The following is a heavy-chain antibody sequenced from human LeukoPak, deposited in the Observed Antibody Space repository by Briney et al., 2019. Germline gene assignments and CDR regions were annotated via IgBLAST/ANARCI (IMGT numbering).Heavy chain of an antibody. CDR2: IYYSGST. CDR3: ARAPYGTTLEI. D-gene: IGHD1-1*01. CDR1: GGSISSGGYS. V-gene: IGHV4-30-4*07. J-gene: IGHJ4*02. Sequence: KTSQTLSLTCAVSGGSISSGGYSWSWIRQPLGKGLEWIGYIYYSGSTYYNPSLKSRVTISVDTSKNQFSLKLSSVTAADTAVYYCARAPYGTTLEIWGQGTLVTVSS.